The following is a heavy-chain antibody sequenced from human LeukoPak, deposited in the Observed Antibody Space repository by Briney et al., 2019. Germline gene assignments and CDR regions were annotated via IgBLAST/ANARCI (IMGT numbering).Heavy chain of an antibody. CDR3: ARSTTKAFDI. Sequence: ASVKVSCKASGYTFSSHGISWVRQAPGQGLEWMAWISAYNGNTNYAQKLQGRVTMTTDTSTSTAYMELRSLRPGDTAVYYCARSTTKAFDIWGQGTMVTVSS. J-gene: IGHJ3*02. D-gene: IGHD4-17*01. CDR2: ISAYNGNT. V-gene: IGHV1-18*01. CDR1: GYTFSSHG.